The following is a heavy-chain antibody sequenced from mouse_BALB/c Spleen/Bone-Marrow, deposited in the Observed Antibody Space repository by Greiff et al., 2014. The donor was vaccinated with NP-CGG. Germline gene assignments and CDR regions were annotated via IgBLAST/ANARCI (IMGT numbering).Heavy chain of an antibody. D-gene: IGHD1-2*01. CDR2: INPSNDTP. V-gene: IGHV1S81*02. Sequence: QVQLQQSAAELVKPGASVKLSCRVSGYTFTNYFVYWVKQRPGQGLEWIGEINPSNDTPNFNEKFKSKATLTVDKSSSTAYMQLSSLTSEDSAVYYCTRSGYYGYGWYFDVWGAGTTVTVSS. CDR1: GYTFTNYF. CDR3: TRSGYYGYGWYFDV. J-gene: IGHJ1*01.